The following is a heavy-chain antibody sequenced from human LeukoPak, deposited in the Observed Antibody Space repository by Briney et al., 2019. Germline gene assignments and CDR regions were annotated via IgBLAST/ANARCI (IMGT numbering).Heavy chain of an antibody. J-gene: IGHJ3*02. CDR1: GFTFSSYW. Sequence: GGSLRLSCAASGFTFSSYWMSWVRQAPGKGLEWVANIKQDGSEKYYVDSMKGRFTISRDNAKNTLYLQMNSLRAEDTAVYYCARVQGHPPNGLDIWGQGTMVTVSS. V-gene: IGHV3-7*01. CDR3: ARVQGHPPNGLDI. D-gene: IGHD2-8*01. CDR2: IKQDGSEK.